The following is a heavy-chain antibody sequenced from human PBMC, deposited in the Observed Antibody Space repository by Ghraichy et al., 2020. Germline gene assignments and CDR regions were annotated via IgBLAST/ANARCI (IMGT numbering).Heavy chain of an antibody. CDR2: IWYDGSNK. D-gene: IGHD2-2*01. J-gene: IGHJ4*02. V-gene: IGHV3-33*01. Sequence: GGSLRLSCAASGFTFSSYGMHWVRQAPGKGLEWVAVIWYDGSNKYYADSVKGRFTISRDNSKNTLYLQMNSLRAEDTAVYYCARGGGCSSTSCYADYWGQGTLVTVSS. CDR3: ARGGGCSSTSCYADY. CDR1: GFTFSSYG.